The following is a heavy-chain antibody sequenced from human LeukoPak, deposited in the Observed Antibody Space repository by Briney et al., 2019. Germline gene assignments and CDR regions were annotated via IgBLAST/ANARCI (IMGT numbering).Heavy chain of an antibody. V-gene: IGHV3-48*03. CDR3: ARNHYYDSSGIDY. Sequence: GGSLRLSCAASGFTFSSYEMNWVRQAPGKGLERVSYISSRGTTIYYADSVKGRFTISRDNAKNSLYLQMNSLRAEDTAVYYCARNHYYDSSGIDYWGQGTLVTVSS. J-gene: IGHJ4*02. D-gene: IGHD3-22*01. CDR2: ISSRGTTI. CDR1: GFTFSSYE.